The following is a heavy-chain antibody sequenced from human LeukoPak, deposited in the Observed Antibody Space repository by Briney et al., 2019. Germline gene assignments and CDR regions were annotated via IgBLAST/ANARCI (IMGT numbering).Heavy chain of an antibody. CDR3: ARGIIRGADTPYYYGMDV. D-gene: IGHD3-10*01. V-gene: IGHV4-59*01. CDR1: GGSISSYY. J-gene: IGHJ6*02. Sequence: PSETLSLTCTVSGGSISSYYWSWIRQPPGQGLEWIGYIHYSGSTNHNPSLKSRITISVDTSKNQSSLKLSSVTAADTAVYYCARGIIRGADTPYYYGMDVWGRGTTVTVSS. CDR2: IHYSGST.